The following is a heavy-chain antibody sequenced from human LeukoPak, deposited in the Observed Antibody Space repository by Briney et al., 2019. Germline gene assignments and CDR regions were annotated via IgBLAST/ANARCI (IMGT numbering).Heavy chain of an antibody. V-gene: IGHV4-59*01. D-gene: IGHD1-14*01. J-gene: IGHJ3*02. CDR3: ARYKRHSDAFDI. Sequence: SETLSLACTVSGGSISSYYWSWIRQPPGKGLEWIGYIYYSGSTNYNPSLKSRVTISVDTSKNQFSLKLSSVTAADTAVYYCARYKRHSDAFDIWGQGTMATVSS. CDR1: GGSISSYY. CDR2: IYYSGST.